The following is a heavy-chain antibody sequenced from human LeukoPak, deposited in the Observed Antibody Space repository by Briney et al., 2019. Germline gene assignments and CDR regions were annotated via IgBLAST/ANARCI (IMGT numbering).Heavy chain of an antibody. D-gene: IGHD3-22*01. J-gene: IGHJ4*02. V-gene: IGHV3-23*01. CDR2: ISGSGGST. CDR3: AREYYYDSSGYYGNYYFDY. CDR1: GFTFSSYA. Sequence: GGSLRLSCAASGFTFSSYAMSWVRQAPGKGLEWVSAISGSGGSTYYADSVKGRFTISRDNSENTLYLQMNSLRAEDTAVYYCAREYYYDSSGYYGNYYFDYWGQGTLVTVSS.